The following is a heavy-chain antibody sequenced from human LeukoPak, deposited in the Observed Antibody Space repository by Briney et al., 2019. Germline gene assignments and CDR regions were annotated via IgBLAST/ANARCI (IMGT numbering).Heavy chain of an antibody. D-gene: IGHD6-19*01. Sequence: SETLSLTCAVYGGSFSGFYWSWIRQPPGKGLEWIGEINHSGSTNYNPSLKSRATISVDTSKNQFSLRLNAVTAADTAVYYCARLRHSGGWQDWYFDLWGRGTLVTVSS. CDR2: INHSGST. CDR3: ARLRHSGGWQDWYFDL. J-gene: IGHJ2*01. CDR1: GGSFSGFY. V-gene: IGHV4-34*01.